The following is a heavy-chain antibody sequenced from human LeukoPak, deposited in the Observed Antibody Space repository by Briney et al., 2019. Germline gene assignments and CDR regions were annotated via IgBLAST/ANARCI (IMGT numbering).Heavy chain of an antibody. V-gene: IGHV6-1*01. Sequence: SQTLSLTCAISGDSVSSNSAAWNWIRQSPSRGLEWLGRTYYRSKWFNSYAESVKGRITISPDTSKNQFSLQLDSVTPEDTAVYYCAKDCGTGPFACSHWGQGTLVTVSS. D-gene: IGHD2-15*01. CDR2: TYYRSKWFN. J-gene: IGHJ4*02. CDR3: AKDCGTGPFACSH. CDR1: GDSVSSNSAA.